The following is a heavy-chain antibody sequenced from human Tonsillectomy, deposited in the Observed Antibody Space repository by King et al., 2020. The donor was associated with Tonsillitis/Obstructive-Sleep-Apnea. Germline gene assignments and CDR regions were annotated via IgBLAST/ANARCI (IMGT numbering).Heavy chain of an antibody. CDR3: ARETVAGSPFYYYYMDV. J-gene: IGHJ6*03. CDR1: GGSVSSGSYY. CDR2: IYYSGST. Sequence: QLQESGPGLVKPSETLSLTCTVSGGSVSSGSYYWRWIRQPPGKGLEWIGYIYYSGSTNYNPSLKSRVTISVDTSKNQFSLKLSSVTAADTAVYYCARETVAGSPFYYYYMDVWGKGTTVTVSS. V-gene: IGHV4-61*01. D-gene: IGHD6-19*01.